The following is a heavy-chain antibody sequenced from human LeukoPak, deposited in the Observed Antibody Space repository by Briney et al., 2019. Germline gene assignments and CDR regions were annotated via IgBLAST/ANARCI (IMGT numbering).Heavy chain of an antibody. D-gene: IGHD6-19*01. V-gene: IGHV4-34*01. CDR1: GGSFSGYY. CDR2: INDSGRT. J-gene: IGHJ4*02. CDR3: ARRLWDTSDWYFDY. Sequence: SETLSLTCAGYGGSFSGYYWSWVRQPPGKGLQWMGEINDSGRTNYNPSLRSRVVILVDTSKHQFSLRLSSVTAADTAVYYCARRLWDTSDWYFDYWGQRRLVTVSS.